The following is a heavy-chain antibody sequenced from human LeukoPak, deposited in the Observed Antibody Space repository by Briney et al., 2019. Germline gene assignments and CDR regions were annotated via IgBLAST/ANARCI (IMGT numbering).Heavy chain of an antibody. D-gene: IGHD6-19*01. CDR3: ARVSPIAVAGSSYYYAMDV. CDR2: IYSSGTT. Sequence: SETLSLTCNVSGRSISNYYWTWIRQPAGKGLEWIGRIYSSGTTTYNPSLKSRVAMSVDTSRNQFSLKLSSVTAADTAVYYCARVSPIAVAGSSYYYAMDVWGQGTTVTVSS. V-gene: IGHV4-4*07. CDR1: GRSISNYY. J-gene: IGHJ6*02.